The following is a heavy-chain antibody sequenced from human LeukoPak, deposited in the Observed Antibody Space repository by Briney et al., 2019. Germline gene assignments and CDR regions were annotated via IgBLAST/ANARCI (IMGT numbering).Heavy chain of an antibody. V-gene: IGHV1-2*02. D-gene: IGHD2-2*01. Sequence: GASVKVSCKASGYAFTGYYMHWVRQAPGQGLEWMGWINPNSGGTNYAQKFQGRVTMTRDTSISTAYMELSRLRSDDTAVYYCVRARVSRSYNQLPPRSWFDPWGQGTLVTVSS. CDR2: INPNSGGT. CDR1: GYAFTGYY. CDR3: VRARVSRSYNQLPPRSWFDP. J-gene: IGHJ5*02.